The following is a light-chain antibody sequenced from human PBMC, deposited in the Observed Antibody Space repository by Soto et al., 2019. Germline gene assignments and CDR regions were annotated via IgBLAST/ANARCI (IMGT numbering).Light chain of an antibody. CDR3: HQYNNYPFT. Sequence: DIQMTQSPSTLSASVGDRVTITCRASQSISSWLAWYQQKPGKAPKLLIYKASILESGFPSRFSGSGSGTEFTLTSSSLQPDDFATYYCHQYNNYPFTFGPGTKVDIQ. V-gene: IGKV1-5*03. J-gene: IGKJ3*01. CDR1: QSISSW. CDR2: KAS.